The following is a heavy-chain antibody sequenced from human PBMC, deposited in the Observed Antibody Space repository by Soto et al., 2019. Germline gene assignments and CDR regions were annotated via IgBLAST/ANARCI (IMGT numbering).Heavy chain of an antibody. D-gene: IGHD2-21*02. CDR2: VSSLGIS. J-gene: IGHJ4*02. CDR3: GTYSGDTGWQFDF. Sequence: QVHLQESGPGLVRPSQTVSLTCTVSGASISSGDYYYSWIRQSPGKGLERLGYVSSLGISYYNPSLESRLNISGDTSKTQFFLKLTSVTAADTAVYYCGTYSGDTGWQFDFWGQGTLVTVSS. CDR1: GASISSGDYY. V-gene: IGHV4-30-4*01.